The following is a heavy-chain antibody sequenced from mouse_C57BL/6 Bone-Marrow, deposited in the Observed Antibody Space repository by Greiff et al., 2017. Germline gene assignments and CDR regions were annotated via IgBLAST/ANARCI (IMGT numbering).Heavy chain of an antibody. V-gene: IGHV1-42*01. CDR2: INPSTGGT. D-gene: IGHD1-1*01. Sequence: VHVKQSGPELVKPGASVKISCKASGYSFTGYYMNWVKQSPEKSLEWIGEINPSTGGTTYNQKFKAKATLTVDKSSSTAYMQLKSLTSEDSAVYYCARFYGSSYGWFAYWGQGTLVTVSA. J-gene: IGHJ3*01. CDR3: ARFYGSSYGWFAY. CDR1: GYSFTGYY.